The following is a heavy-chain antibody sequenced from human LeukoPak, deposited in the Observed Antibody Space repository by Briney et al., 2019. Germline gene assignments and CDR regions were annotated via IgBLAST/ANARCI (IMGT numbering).Heavy chain of an antibody. Sequence: GGSLRLSCAASGFTFSSYGMHWVRQAPGKGLEWVAFIRYDGSNKYYADSVKGRFTISRDNSKNTLYLQMNSLRAEDTAVYYCARDRLSGYDPFDYWGQGTLVTVSS. CDR3: ARDRLSGYDPFDY. J-gene: IGHJ4*02. CDR1: GFTFSSYG. D-gene: IGHD5-12*01. V-gene: IGHV3-30*02. CDR2: IRYDGSNK.